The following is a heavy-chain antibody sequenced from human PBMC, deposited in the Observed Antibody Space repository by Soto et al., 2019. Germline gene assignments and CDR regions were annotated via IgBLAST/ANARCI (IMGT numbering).Heavy chain of an antibody. J-gene: IGHJ6*02. CDR2: IYSGGST. Sequence: GSLRLSCAASGFTFSSYGMHWVRQAPGKGLEWVAVIYSGGSTYYADSVKGRFTISRDNSKNTVHLQMNSLRAEDTAVYYCAREWELPNYYGMDVWGQGTTVTVSS. V-gene: IGHV3-53*01. CDR3: AREWELPNYYGMDV. D-gene: IGHD1-26*01. CDR1: GFTFSSYG.